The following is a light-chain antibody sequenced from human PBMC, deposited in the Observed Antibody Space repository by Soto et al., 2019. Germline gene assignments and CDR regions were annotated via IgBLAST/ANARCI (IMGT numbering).Light chain of an antibody. Sequence: DIQMTQSPSTLSASVGDRVTITCRASQSISYWLAWYQQKPGKAPKLLIYKASSLGGGVPSRFSGSGSGTEFTLTISTLQPDDFATYYCQQYNSYPVTFGGGTQVETK. CDR3: QQYNSYPVT. J-gene: IGKJ4*01. CDR1: QSISYW. CDR2: KAS. V-gene: IGKV1-5*03.